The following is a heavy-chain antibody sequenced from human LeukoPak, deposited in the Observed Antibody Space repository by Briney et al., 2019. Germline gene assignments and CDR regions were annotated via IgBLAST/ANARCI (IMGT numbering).Heavy chain of an antibody. D-gene: IGHD3-10*01. Sequence: GGSLRLSCAASGFTFSSYSMNWVRQAPGKGLEWVSVIYSGGNTKYADSVKGRFTISRDNSKNTLYLQMNSLRAEDTAVYFCARGAITMVRGWEFDYWGQGSLVTVSS. CDR2: IYSGGNT. CDR1: GFTFSSYS. J-gene: IGHJ4*02. CDR3: ARGAITMVRGWEFDY. V-gene: IGHV3-66*01.